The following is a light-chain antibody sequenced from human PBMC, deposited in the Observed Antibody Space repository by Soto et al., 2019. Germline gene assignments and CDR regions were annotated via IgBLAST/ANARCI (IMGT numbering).Light chain of an antibody. CDR3: QQRSNWPPSIT. CDR1: QSVSSH. J-gene: IGKJ5*01. CDR2: EAS. Sequence: EIVLTQSPATLSLSPGERATLACRASQSVSSHLAWYQQKPGQAPRLLVYEASNQATGVPARFSGSGSGTDFTLTISSLEPEDFAVYYCQQRSNWPPSITFGQGTRLEI. V-gene: IGKV3-11*01.